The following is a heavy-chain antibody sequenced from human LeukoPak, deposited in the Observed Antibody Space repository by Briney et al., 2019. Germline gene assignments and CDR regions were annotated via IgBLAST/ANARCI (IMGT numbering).Heavy chain of an antibody. J-gene: IGHJ4*02. CDR3: ARDYGGSSPFDY. CDR1: GFTYTKHA. D-gene: IGHD4-23*01. V-gene: IGHV3-30*04. CDR2: ISYDGSNK. Sequence: GGSLRLSCAASGFTYTKHAMHWVRQAPGKGLEWVAVISYDGSNKKYADSVKGRFTISRDNSKNTLYLQMNSLRAEDTAVYYCARDYGGSSPFDYWGQGTLVTVSS.